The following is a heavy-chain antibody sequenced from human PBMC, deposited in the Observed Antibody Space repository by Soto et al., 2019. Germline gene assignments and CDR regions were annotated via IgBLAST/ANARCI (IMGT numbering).Heavy chain of an antibody. Sequence: QVQLVQSGAEVKKPGSSVKVSCKASGGTFSSYAISWVRQAPGQGLEWMGGIIPIFGTANYAQKFQGRVTITAXXXTXASYMELSRLRSEDTAVYYCAREGGSGNYRSSAMDVWGQGTTVTVSS. CDR1: GGTFSSYA. CDR3: AREGGSGNYRSSAMDV. J-gene: IGHJ6*02. V-gene: IGHV1-69*12. CDR2: IIPIFGTA. D-gene: IGHD3-10*01.